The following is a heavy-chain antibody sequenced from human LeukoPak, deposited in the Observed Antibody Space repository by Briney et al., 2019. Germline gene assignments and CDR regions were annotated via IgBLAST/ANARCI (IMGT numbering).Heavy chain of an antibody. CDR1: GGSFSAYH. CDR2: INHSGST. D-gene: IGHD3-22*01. J-gene: IGHJ4*02. Sequence: PSETLSLTCAVYGGSFSAYHWSWIRQPPGRGLEWIGEINHSGSTNYNPSLKSRVTISVDTSKNQFSLKLSSVTAADTAVYYCARNHYYDSSGYYGGFDYWGQGTLVTVSS. CDR3: ARNHYYDSSGYYGGFDY. V-gene: IGHV4-34*01.